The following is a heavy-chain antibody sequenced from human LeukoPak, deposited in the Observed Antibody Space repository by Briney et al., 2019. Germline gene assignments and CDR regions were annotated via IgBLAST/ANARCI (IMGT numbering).Heavy chain of an antibody. J-gene: IGHJ5*02. CDR2: ISAYNGNT. D-gene: IGHD2-2*01. Sequence: ASVKVSCKASGYTFTSYGISWVRQAPGQGLEWMGWISAYNGNTNYAQKRQGRVTMTTDTSTSTAYMELRSLRSDDPAVYYCARDLSGIVVVPAAVAWFDPWGQGTLVTVSS. CDR1: GYTFTSYG. CDR3: ARDLSGIVVVPAAVAWFDP. V-gene: IGHV1-18*01.